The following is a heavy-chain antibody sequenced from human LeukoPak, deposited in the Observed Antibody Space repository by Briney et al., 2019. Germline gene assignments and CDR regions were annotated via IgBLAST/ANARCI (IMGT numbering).Heavy chain of an antibody. CDR3: AREVVDLASRVLDY. Sequence: PSETLSLTCTVSGGSISSYYWSWIRQPPGKGLEWIGYIHYSGSTNYNPSLNSRVTISVDTSKNQLSLRLSSVTAADTAVYYCAREVVDLASRVLDYWGQGTQVTVSS. J-gene: IGHJ4*02. CDR2: IHYSGST. V-gene: IGHV4-59*01. D-gene: IGHD3-22*01. CDR1: GGSISSYY.